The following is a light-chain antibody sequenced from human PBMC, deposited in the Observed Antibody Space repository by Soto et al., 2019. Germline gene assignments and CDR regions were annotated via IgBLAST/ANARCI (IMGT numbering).Light chain of an antibody. Sequence: IVLHRSPAPLSLLPGKEPPPPSRPSQRFGDYLAWYQHKPAQAPRLLIYDASKRATGIPARFNGSGSGTDFTLTISSLEPEDFAVYYCQQRSNWLTFGGGTKVEIK. CDR2: DAS. J-gene: IGKJ4*01. CDR1: QRFGDY. V-gene: IGKV3-11*01. CDR3: QQRSNWLT.